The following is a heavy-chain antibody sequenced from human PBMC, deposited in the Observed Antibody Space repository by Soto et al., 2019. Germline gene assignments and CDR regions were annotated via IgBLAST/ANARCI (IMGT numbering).Heavy chain of an antibody. CDR3: ARGTDTAMGGLDF. V-gene: IGHV4-59*01. D-gene: IGHD5-18*01. Sequence: PSETLSLTCTVSGGSISSYYWSWIRQPPGKGLEWIGYIYYSGSTNYNPSLKSRVTISVDTSKNQVSLQLSSVTAADTAVYYCARGTDTAMGGLDFWGQGILVTVSS. CDR1: GGSISSYY. CDR2: IYYSGST. J-gene: IGHJ4*02.